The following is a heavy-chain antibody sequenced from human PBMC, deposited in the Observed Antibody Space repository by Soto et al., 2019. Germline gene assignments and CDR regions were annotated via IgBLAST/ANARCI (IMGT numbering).Heavy chain of an antibody. Sequence: GVSXRLSCVASVFTFIKHALALFRHAPGKGLELVSAISGSGARTYESDYVNGRFVMSRYNSKNTLYLQMNSLKAEDTAVYYCAKTNGVIKVISEFENRGQGTPV. D-gene: IGHD2-21*01. V-gene: IGHV3-23*01. CDR1: VFTFIKHA. CDR3: AKTNGVIKVISEFEN. CDR2: ISGSGART. J-gene: IGHJ4*02.